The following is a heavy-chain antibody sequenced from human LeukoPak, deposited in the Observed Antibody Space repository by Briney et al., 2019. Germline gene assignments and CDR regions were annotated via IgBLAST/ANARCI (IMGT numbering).Heavy chain of an antibody. CDR2: ISAYNGNT. Sequence: GASVKVSCKASGYTFTSYGISWVRQAPGQGLEWMGWISAYNGNTNYAQKLQGRVTMTTDTSTSTAYMELRNLRSDDTAVYYCARISRLGELSLPLFDYWGQGTLVTVSS. V-gene: IGHV1-18*01. CDR3: ARISRLGELSLPLFDY. J-gene: IGHJ4*02. CDR1: GYTFTSYG. D-gene: IGHD3-16*02.